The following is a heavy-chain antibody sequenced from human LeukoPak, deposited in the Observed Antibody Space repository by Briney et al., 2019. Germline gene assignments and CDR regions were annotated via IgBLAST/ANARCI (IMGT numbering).Heavy chain of an antibody. J-gene: IGHJ4*02. Sequence: GGSLRLSCAASGFTFSSYAMNWVRQSPGKGLEWISYISSSGTSIYYADFVKGRFTISRDNARNSLYLQIHSLRAEDTAVYYCARDLFFGRAYWGQGTLVTVSS. D-gene: IGHD2-21*01. CDR2: ISSSGTSI. V-gene: IGHV3-48*01. CDR1: GFTFSSYA. CDR3: ARDLFFGRAY.